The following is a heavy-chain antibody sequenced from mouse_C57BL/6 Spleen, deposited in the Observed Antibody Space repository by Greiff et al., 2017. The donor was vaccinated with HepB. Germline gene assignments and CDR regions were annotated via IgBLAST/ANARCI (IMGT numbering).Heavy chain of an antibody. D-gene: IGHD3-2*02. CDR3: ARSRGDSSGYDAMDY. Sequence: QVQLQQSGAELARPGASVKMSCKASGYTFTSYTMHWVKQRPGQGLEWIGYINPSSGYTKYNQKFKDKATLTADKSSSTAYMQLSSLTSEDSAVYYCARSRGDSSGYDAMDYWGQGTSVTVSS. J-gene: IGHJ4*01. CDR2: INPSSGYT. CDR1: GYTFTSYT. V-gene: IGHV1-4*01.